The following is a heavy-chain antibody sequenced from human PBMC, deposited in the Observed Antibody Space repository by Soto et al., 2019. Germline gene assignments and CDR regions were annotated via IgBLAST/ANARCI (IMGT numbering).Heavy chain of an antibody. J-gene: IGHJ6*02. V-gene: IGHV5-51*01. CDR2: IYPGDSDT. Sequence: EVQLVQSGAEVKKPGESLKISCKGSGYNFTNYWIGWVRQMPGKGLESMGIIYPGDSDTRYSPAFQGQVTISADKSIRTAYPLWSSLKASDTAMYYCAGGGVGGVLTRTRDSYGMDVWGQGPTVTVSS. D-gene: IGHD3-3*01. CDR3: AGGGVGGVLTRTRDSYGMDV. CDR1: GYNFTNYW.